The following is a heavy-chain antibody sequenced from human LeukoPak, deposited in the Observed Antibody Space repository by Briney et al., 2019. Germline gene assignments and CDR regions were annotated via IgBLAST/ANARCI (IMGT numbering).Heavy chain of an antibody. Sequence: QPGRSLRLSCAASGFTFSSYGMHWVRQAPGKGLEWVAVISYDGSNKYYADSVKGRFTISRDNSKNTLYLQMNSLRAEDTAVYYCAKISYYYGSEDGMDVWGQGTTVTVSS. V-gene: IGHV3-30*18. J-gene: IGHJ6*02. CDR3: AKISYYYGSEDGMDV. D-gene: IGHD3-10*01. CDR1: GFTFSSYG. CDR2: ISYDGSNK.